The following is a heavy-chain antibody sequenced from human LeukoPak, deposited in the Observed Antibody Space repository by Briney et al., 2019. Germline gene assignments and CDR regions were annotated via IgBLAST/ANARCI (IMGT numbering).Heavy chain of an antibody. D-gene: IGHD7-27*01. J-gene: IGHJ4*02. V-gene: IGHV4-59*08. CDR3: AKYTGTYFDY. CDR1: GGSISRYY. Sequence: SETLSLTCTVSGGSISRYYWSWIRQPPGKGLEWIGYVYYSASTDYNPSLKSRVTISVDTSKNQFSLKLSSVTAADTAVYCCAKYTGTYFDYWGQGTLVTVSS. CDR2: VYYSAST.